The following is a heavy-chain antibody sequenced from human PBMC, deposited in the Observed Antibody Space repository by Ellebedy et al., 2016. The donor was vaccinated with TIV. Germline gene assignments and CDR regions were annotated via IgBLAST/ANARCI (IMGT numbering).Heavy chain of an antibody. CDR3: ARVSKTEPYYFDY. V-gene: IGHV4-30-2*01. CDR2: IYHSGST. Sequence: LRPSCAVSGGSISSGGYSWSWIRQPPGKGLEWIGYIYHSGSTYYNPSLKSRVTISVDRSKNQFSLKLSSVTAADTAVYYCARVSKTEPYYFDYWGQGTLVTVSS. CDR1: GGSISSGGYS. J-gene: IGHJ4*02.